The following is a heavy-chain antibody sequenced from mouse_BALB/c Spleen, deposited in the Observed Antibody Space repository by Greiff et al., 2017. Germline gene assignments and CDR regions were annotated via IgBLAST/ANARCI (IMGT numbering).Heavy chain of an antibody. J-gene: IGHJ4*01. Sequence: EVHLVESGGGLVQPGGSLKLSCAASGFTFSSYTMSWVRQTPEKRLEWVAYISNGGGSTYYPDTVKGRFTISRDNAKNTLYLQMSSLKSEDTAMYYCARQGLFYAMDYWGQGTSVTVSS. CDR3: ARQGLFYAMDY. CDR2: ISNGGGST. V-gene: IGHV5-12-2*01. CDR1: GFTFSSYT.